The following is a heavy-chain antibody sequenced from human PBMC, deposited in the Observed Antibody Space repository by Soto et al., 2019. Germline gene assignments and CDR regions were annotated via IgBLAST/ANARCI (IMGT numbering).Heavy chain of an antibody. Sequence: SGPTLVNPTHTLTLTCTFSGFSLSTSGMCVSWIRQPPGKALEWLALIDWDDDKYYSTSLKTRLTISKDTSKNQVVLTMTNMDPVDTATYYCARILNVDYENAFDIWGQGTMVTVSS. J-gene: IGHJ3*02. CDR1: GFSLSTSGMC. CDR2: IDWDDDK. V-gene: IGHV2-70*01. D-gene: IGHD4-17*01. CDR3: ARILNVDYENAFDI.